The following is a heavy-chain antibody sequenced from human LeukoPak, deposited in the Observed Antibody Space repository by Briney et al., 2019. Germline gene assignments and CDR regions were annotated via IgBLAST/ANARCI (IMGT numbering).Heavy chain of an antibody. CDR2: IWSDGSNK. CDR3: ARRRGAAFDI. D-gene: IGHD3-10*01. V-gene: IGHV3-33*01. J-gene: IGHJ3*02. CDR1: GFTFSSYD. Sequence: GGSLRLSCAASGFTFSSYDMHWVRQAPGRGLEWVALIWSDGSNKYYADSVKGRFTISRDNSENTLYLQMNSLRAEDTAVYYCARRRGAAFDIWGQGTMVTVSS.